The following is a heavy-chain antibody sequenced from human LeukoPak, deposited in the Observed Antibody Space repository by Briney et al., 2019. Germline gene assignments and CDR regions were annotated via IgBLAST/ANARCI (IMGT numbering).Heavy chain of an antibody. D-gene: IGHD7-27*01. CDR2: IKYDGKDK. V-gene: IGHV3-7*01. Sequence: GGSLRVSCAMSGFTFSDFWMAWVRQAPGKGLQWVASIKYDGKDKYYVGSVKGRFTISRDNAKNSHYLQMNNLRVEDTALYYCARENWGGAFDIWGQGAMITVSS. CDR1: GFTFSDFW. CDR3: ARENWGGAFDI. J-gene: IGHJ3*02.